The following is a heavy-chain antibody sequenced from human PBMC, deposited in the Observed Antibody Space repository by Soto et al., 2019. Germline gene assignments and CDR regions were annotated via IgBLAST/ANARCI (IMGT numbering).Heavy chain of an antibody. D-gene: IGHD3-10*01. Sequence: QVQLVESGGGEVLPGRSLRLSCVASGFSFNRHAMYWVRQAPGKGLEWGTMISKDGSSAYYADSVRGRFTISRDNSKSTLFLQMSGLTHEDTGLYYCARDLRGGTWTYNWFDPWGRGTQVTVSS. V-gene: IGHV3-30-3*01. CDR3: ARDLRGGTWTYNWFDP. CDR2: ISKDGSSA. J-gene: IGHJ5*02. CDR1: GFSFNRHA.